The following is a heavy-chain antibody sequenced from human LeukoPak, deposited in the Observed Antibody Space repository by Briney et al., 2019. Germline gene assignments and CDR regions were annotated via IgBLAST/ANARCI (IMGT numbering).Heavy chain of an antibody. V-gene: IGHV3-74*01. CDR3: ARDLGQYYDTSDNWFDP. J-gene: IGHJ5*02. CDR1: GFTFSNYW. CDR2: INSDGINT. Sequence: GGSLRLSCAASGFTFSNYWMHWVRQAPGKGLVWVSRINSDGINTSYADSVKGRFTISRDNAKNTLNLQMNSLRAEDTAVYYCARDLGQYYDTSDNWFDPWGQGTLATVSS. D-gene: IGHD3-22*01.